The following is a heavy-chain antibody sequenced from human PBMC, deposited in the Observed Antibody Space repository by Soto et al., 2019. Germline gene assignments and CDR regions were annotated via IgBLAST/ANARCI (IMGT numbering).Heavy chain of an antibody. D-gene: IGHD5-12*01. J-gene: IGHJ5*02. V-gene: IGHV3-23*01. CDR3: AKAISGYNAPLDR. CDR1: GFTFSSYA. CDR2: ITGSGDST. Sequence: EVQLLESGGGLVQPGGSLRLSCAASGFTFSSYATNRVRHAPGKGLEWVSVITGSGDSTYYADSVKGRFTISRDNSKNTLDLQMNSLRAEDTDVYYCAKAISGYNAPLDRWGQGTRVTVSS.